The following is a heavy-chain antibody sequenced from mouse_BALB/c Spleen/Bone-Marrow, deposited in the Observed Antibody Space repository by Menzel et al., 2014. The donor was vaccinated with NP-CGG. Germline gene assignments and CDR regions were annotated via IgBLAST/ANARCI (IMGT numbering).Heavy chain of an antibody. V-gene: IGHV1S56*01. CDR2: IYPGNVNT. Sequence: VQVVESGPELVKPGASVRISCKASGYTFTSYYIHWVKQRPGQGLEWIGWIYPGNVNTKYNEKFKGKATLPADKSSSTAYMQLSRLTSEDSAVYFCARDDYAYWGQGTLVTVSA. D-gene: IGHD2-4*01. J-gene: IGHJ3*01. CDR3: ARDDYAY. CDR1: GYTFTSYY.